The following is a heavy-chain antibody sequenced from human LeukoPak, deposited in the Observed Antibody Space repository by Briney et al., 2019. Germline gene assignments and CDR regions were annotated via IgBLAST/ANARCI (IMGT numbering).Heavy chain of an antibody. CDR2: MNPNSGNT. V-gene: IGHV1-8*02. J-gene: IGHJ6*02. Sequence: ASVKVSCKASGGTFSSYAISWVRQAPGQGLEWMGWMNPNSGNTGYAQKFQGRVTMTRNTSISTAYMELSSLRSEDTAVYYCARVRRWLGSSSNYGMDVWGQGTTVTVSS. D-gene: IGHD6-13*01. CDR1: GGTFSSYA. CDR3: ARVRRWLGSSSNYGMDV.